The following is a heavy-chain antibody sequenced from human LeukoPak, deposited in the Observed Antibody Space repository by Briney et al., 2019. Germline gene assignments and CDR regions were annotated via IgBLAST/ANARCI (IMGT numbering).Heavy chain of an antibody. CDR2: IYYSGST. Sequence: SETLSLTCAVYGGSFSGYYWSWIRQPPGKGLEWIANIYYSGSTYFNPSLKSRVTISIDTSKNQFSLKLTSVTAADTAVYYCARDAYYYDSSGYYRFDYWGQGTLVTVSS. D-gene: IGHD3-22*01. CDR3: ARDAYYYDSSGYYRFDY. V-gene: IGHV4-34*01. J-gene: IGHJ4*02. CDR1: GGSFSGYY.